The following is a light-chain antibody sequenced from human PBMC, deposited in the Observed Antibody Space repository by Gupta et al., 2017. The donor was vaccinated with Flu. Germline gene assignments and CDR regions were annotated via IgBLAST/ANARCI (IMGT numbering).Light chain of an antibody. V-gene: IGKV1-9*01. Sequence: DRGTITCRASQDSGRSLAWYQQKPGGGPELLIYSASTLQSAVPSRFSGSGCGTEFTLTISSLHPEDVATYYCQTLNRDPVPFGPGTKVEIK. CDR3: QTLNRDPVP. CDR2: SAS. CDR1: QDSGRS. J-gene: IGKJ3*01.